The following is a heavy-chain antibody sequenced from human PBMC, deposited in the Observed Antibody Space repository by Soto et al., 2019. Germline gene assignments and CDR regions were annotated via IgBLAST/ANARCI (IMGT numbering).Heavy chain of an antibody. D-gene: IGHD6-13*01. CDR2: ISACNGNT. J-gene: IGHJ3*02. Sequence: GASVKVSCKASGYTFTSYGISWVRQAPGQGLEWIGWISACNGNTNYAQKLQERVTITRDMSTSTAYMELSSLRSEDTAVYYCAAEGIGNIAAAHPPFDIWGQGTMVTVSS. CDR1: GYTFTSYG. V-gene: IGHV1-18*01. CDR3: AAEGIGNIAAAHPPFDI.